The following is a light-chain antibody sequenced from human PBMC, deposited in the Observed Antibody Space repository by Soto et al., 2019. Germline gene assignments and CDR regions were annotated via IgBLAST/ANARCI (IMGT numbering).Light chain of an antibody. CDR2: DAS. CDR1: QGIGSY. CDR3: QQLDSYPIT. J-gene: IGKJ5*01. V-gene: IGKV1-9*01. Sequence: DIQLTQSPSFLSASVGDRVTITCRASQGIGSYLAWYQQTPGKAPKLLIYDASTLQSGVPSRFSGSGSGTEFTLTISSLQPEDFAAYYCQQLDSYPITFGQGTRLEIK.